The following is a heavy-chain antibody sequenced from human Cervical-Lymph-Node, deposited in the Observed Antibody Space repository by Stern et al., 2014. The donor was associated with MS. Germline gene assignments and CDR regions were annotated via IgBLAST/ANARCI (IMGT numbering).Heavy chain of an antibody. J-gene: IGHJ6*02. D-gene: IGHD2-15*01. CDR3: ARRLGYCSGGSCRHYYYGMDV. CDR1: GFTFSSYG. V-gene: IGHV3-30*03. Sequence: VQLVESGGGVVQPGRSLRLSCAASGFTFSSYGMHWVRQAPGKGLAWVAVISYDGSNKCYADPVKGRFTISRDNSKNTLYLQMNSLRAEDTAVYYCARRLGYCSGGSCRHYYYGMDVWGQGTTVTVSS. CDR2: ISYDGSNK.